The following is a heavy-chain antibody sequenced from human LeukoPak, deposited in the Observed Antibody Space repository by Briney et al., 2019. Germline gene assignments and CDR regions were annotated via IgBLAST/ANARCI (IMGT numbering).Heavy chain of an antibody. V-gene: IGHV3-53*01. Sequence: PGGSLRLSCAASGFTVSSNYMNWVRQATGKGLEWVSVINSAGNAYYADSVKGRFTISRDNSKNMLYLQMNSLRAEDTAVYYCARSQGGTMSLRHFDLWGRGTLVTVSS. CDR3: ARSQGGTMSLRHFDL. J-gene: IGHJ2*01. D-gene: IGHD3-22*01. CDR2: INSAGNA. CDR1: GFTVSSNY.